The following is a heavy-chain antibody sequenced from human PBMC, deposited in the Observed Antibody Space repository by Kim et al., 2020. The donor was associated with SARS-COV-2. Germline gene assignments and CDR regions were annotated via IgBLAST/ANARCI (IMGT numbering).Heavy chain of an antibody. CDR3: ASQTDYYYDSSGYYLSWFDP. J-gene: IGHJ5*02. CDR2: IYYSGST. V-gene: IGHV4-31*03. D-gene: IGHD3-22*01. Sequence: SETLSLTCTVSGGSISSGGYYWSWIRQHPGKGLEWIGYIYYSGSTYYNPSLKSRVTISVDTSKNQFSLKLSSVTAADTAVYYCASQTDYYYDSSGYYLSWFDPWGQGTLVTVSS. CDR1: GGSISSGGYY.